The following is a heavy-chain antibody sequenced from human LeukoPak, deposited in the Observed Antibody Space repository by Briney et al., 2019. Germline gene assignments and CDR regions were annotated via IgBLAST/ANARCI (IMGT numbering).Heavy chain of an antibody. D-gene: IGHD2-8*01. CDR2: IYSTGST. J-gene: IGHJ4*02. CDR3: ARHLRVYAFDY. V-gene: IGHV3-66*02. Sequence: GGSLRLSCAASRFTVNGKYMSWVRQAPGKGLEWVSVIYSTGSTYYADYVKGRFTVSRDTSSNTVYLQMNSLTAEDTAVYYCARHLRVYAFDYWGQGTLVSVSS. CDR1: RFTVNGKY.